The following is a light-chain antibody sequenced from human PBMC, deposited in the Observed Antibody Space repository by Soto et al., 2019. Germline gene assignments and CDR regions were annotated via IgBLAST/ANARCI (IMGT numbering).Light chain of an antibody. CDR2: GVT. CDR3: SSYPASSTLV. J-gene: IGLJ3*02. Sequence: QSVLTQPASVSGSPGQSITISCTGTSSDVGVYNFVSWYQQQPGKAPKLMIYGVTNRPSGVSNRFSGSKSGNTASLTISGLQAEDEADYYCSSYPASSTLVFGGGTKVTVL. CDR1: SSDVGVYNF. V-gene: IGLV2-14*01.